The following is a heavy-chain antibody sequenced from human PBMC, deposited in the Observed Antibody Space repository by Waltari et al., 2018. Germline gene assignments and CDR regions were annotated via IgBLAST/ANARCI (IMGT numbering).Heavy chain of an antibody. D-gene: IGHD4-17*01. J-gene: IGHJ4*02. Sequence: EVHLVESGGGLVQPGGSLRLSCAASGFIVSDYGMNWVRQAPGKGLEWGAYSSYSRTTSSHAASVKGRFTISRDNDKNSLYLQMNSLRDEDRGVYYCAGTTVTTSGWGQGTLVTVSS. CDR2: SSYSRTTS. CDR1: GFIVSDYG. CDR3: AGTTVTTSG. V-gene: IGHV3-48*02.